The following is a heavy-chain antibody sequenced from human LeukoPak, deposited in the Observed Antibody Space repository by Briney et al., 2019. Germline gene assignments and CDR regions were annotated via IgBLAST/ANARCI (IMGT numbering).Heavy chain of an antibody. V-gene: IGHV3-21*06. J-gene: IGHJ6*03. Sequence: GGSLRLSCAASGFTFSNYTMDWVPQAPGKGLEWVSSITSSISYIYYADSVKGRFTISRDNAKNSLYLQMDSLRVEDTAVYYCARDPYSGSYGPYYYYYMDVWGEGTTVTISS. D-gene: IGHD1-26*01. CDR1: GFTFSNYT. CDR3: ARDPYSGSYGPYYYYYMDV. CDR2: ITSSISYI.